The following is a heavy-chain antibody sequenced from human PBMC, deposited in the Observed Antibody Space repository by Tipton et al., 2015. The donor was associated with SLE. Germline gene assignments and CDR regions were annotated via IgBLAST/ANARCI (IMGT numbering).Heavy chain of an antibody. CDR2: TYSGGPT. CDR1: GFTFDDYG. V-gene: IGHV3-23*03. J-gene: IGHJ2*01. Sequence: GSLRLSCAASGFTFDDYGMSWVRQAPGKGLEWVSVTYSGGPTYYADSVKGRFTISRDNSKNTVYLQLSSLRAGDTATYYCVKDGPRYWNYDYYFDLWGRGTLVTVSS. D-gene: IGHD1-7*01. CDR3: VKDGPRYWNYDYYFDL.